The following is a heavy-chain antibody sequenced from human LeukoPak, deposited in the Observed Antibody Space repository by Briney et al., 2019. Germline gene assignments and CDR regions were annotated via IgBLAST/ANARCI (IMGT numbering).Heavy chain of an antibody. CDR1: GHSIINSYY. D-gene: IGHD6-6*01. CDR3: ARPSPSSIAAPGY. J-gene: IGHJ4*02. Sequence: SETLSLTCTVSGHSIINSYYWGWIRQPPGKGLEWIGYIHYSGSTNYNPSLKSRVTISVDTSKNQFSLKLSSVTAADTAMYYCARPSPSSIAAPGYWGQGTLVTVSS. CDR2: IHYSGST. V-gene: IGHV4-59*01.